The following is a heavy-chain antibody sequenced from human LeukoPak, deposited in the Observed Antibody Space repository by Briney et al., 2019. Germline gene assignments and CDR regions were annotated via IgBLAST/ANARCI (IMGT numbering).Heavy chain of an antibody. D-gene: IGHD3-3*01. V-gene: IGHV3-23*01. CDR2: IPSSGPIT. CDR1: GGSISSSN. CDR3: ANRVAQHDS. Sequence: QPSETLSLTCAVSGGSISSSNWWSWVRQAPGKGLEWVSGIPSSGPITYYADSVKGRFTISRDNSKNTLYLQMNSLTAEDTGIYYCANRVAQHDSWGQGTLVTVSS. J-gene: IGHJ5*02.